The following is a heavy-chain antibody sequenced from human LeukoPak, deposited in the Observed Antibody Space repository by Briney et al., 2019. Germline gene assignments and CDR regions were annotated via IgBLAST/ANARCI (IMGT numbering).Heavy chain of an antibody. V-gene: IGHV4-59*08. CDR3: ARDDYGVFDAFDV. D-gene: IGHD3-16*01. J-gene: IGHJ3*01. CDR1: GGSIGSHY. Sequence: SETLSLTCTVSGGSIGSHYWSWIRQPPGKGLEWIGYIYNSGSTNYNPSLKSRVTISLDTSKEQFSLKLTSVTAADTAVYFCARDDYGVFDAFDVWGQGTVVTVSS. CDR2: IYNSGST.